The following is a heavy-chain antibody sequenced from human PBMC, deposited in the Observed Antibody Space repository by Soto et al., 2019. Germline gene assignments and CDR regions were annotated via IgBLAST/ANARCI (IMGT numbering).Heavy chain of an antibody. V-gene: IGHV3-23*01. Sequence: PGGSLRLSCAASGFRFSNYPMSWVRQAPGMGLEWVSAISGSGGDTYYGDSVKGRFTISRDNLRNTLFLQMNSLRAEDTAIYYCAKRRDGFDVWGQGTVVTVSS. CDR2: ISGSGGDT. CDR1: GFRFSNYP. J-gene: IGHJ3*01. CDR3: AKRRDGFDV.